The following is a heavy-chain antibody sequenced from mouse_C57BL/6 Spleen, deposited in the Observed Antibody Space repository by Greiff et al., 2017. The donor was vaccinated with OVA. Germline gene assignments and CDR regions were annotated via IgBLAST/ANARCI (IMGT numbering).Heavy chain of an antibody. CDR1: GYTFTDYY. J-gene: IGHJ4*01. CDR2: INPNNGGT. V-gene: IGHV1-26*01. Sequence: VQLQQSGPELVKPGASVKISCKASGYTFTDYYMNWVKQSHGKSLEWIGDINPNNGGTSYNQKFKGKATLTVDKSSSTAYMELRSLTSEDFAVYYCARFITTVVAYYYAMDYWGQGTSVTVSS. CDR3: ARFITTVVAYYYAMDY. D-gene: IGHD1-1*01.